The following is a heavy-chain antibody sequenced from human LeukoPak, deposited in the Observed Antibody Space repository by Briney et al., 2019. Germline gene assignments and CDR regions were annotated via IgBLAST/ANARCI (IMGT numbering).Heavy chain of an antibody. CDR1: GFTFSSYW. CDR3: ARDLAGPPQEAFDI. CDR2: IKQDGSEK. J-gene: IGHJ3*02. V-gene: IGHV3-7*01. Sequence: GGSLRLSCAASGFTFSSYWMSWVRHAPGKGLEGVANIKQDGSEKYYVDSVKGRFTISRDNTKKSLYLQMNTLRAEDTAVYYCARDLAGPPQEAFDIRGQGTMVTVSS.